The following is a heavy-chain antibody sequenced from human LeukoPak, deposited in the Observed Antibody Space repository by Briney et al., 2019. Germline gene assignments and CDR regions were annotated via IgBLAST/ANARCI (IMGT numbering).Heavy chain of an antibody. CDR2: ISYDGSNK. Sequence: GGSLRLSCAASGFTFSSYGMHWVRQAPGKGLEWVAVISYDGSNKYYADSVKGRFTISRDNSKNTLYLQMNILRAEDTAVYYCAKEGQQWFGEWGGYNWFDPWGQGTLVTVSS. D-gene: IGHD3-10*01. V-gene: IGHV3-30*18. CDR1: GFTFSSYG. CDR3: AKEGQQWFGEWGGYNWFDP. J-gene: IGHJ5*02.